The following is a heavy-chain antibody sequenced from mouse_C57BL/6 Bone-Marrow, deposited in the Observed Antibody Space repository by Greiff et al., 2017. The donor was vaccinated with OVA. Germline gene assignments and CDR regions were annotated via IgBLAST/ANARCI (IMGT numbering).Heavy chain of an antibody. CDR1: GFTFSDAW. CDR2: IRNKANNHAT. CDR3: TRKDGYYRYFDV. V-gene: IGHV6-6*01. J-gene: IGHJ1*03. Sequence: DVMLVESGGGLVQPGGSMKLSCAASGFTFSDAWMDWVRQSPEKGLEWVAEIRNKANNHATYYAESVKGRFTISRDDSKSSVYLQMNSLRAEDTGIYYCTRKDGYYRYFDVWGTGTTVTVSS. D-gene: IGHD2-3*01.